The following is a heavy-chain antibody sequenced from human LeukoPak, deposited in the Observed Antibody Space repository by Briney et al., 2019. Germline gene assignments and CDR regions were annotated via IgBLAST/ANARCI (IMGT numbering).Heavy chain of an antibody. Sequence: ASVKVSCKASGYTFTGYYMHWVRQAPGQGLEWMGCINPNSGGTNYAQKFQGRVTITRDTSISTAYMELSRLRSDDTAVYYCARELGYCSGGSCLYFDYWGQGTLVTVSS. V-gene: IGHV1-2*02. CDR1: GYTFTGYY. CDR2: INPNSGGT. J-gene: IGHJ4*02. CDR3: ARELGYCSGGSCLYFDY. D-gene: IGHD2-15*01.